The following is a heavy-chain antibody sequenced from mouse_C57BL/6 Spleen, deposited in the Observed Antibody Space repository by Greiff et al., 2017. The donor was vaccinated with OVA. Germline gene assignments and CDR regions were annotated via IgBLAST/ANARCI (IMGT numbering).Heavy chain of an antibody. Sequence: VKLQESGAELVKPGASVKLSCKASGYTFTEYTIHWVKQRSGQGLEWIGWFYPGSGSIKYNEKFKDKATLTADKSSSTVYMELSRLTSEDSAVYFCARHEDPLYYYGSSLYYAMDYWGQGTSVTVSS. V-gene: IGHV1-62-2*01. CDR3: ARHEDPLYYYGSSLYYAMDY. D-gene: IGHD1-1*01. CDR2: FYPGSGSI. CDR1: GYTFTEYT. J-gene: IGHJ4*01.